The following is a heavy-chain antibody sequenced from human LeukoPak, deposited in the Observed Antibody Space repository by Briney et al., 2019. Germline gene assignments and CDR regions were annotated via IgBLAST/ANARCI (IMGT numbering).Heavy chain of an antibody. D-gene: IGHD6-13*01. Sequence: SVEVSCKASGGTFSSYAISWVRQAPGQGLEWMGGIIPIFGTANYAQKFQGRVTITADKSTSTAYMELSSLRSEDTAVYYCARDLASSSWPGAFDIWGQGTTVTVSS. CDR2: IIPIFGTA. J-gene: IGHJ3*02. CDR3: ARDLASSSWPGAFDI. CDR1: GGTFSSYA. V-gene: IGHV1-69*06.